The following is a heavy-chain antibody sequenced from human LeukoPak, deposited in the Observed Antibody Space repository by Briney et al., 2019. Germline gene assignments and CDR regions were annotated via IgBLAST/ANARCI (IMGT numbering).Heavy chain of an antibody. D-gene: IGHD6-19*01. CDR1: GFTFSSYA. Sequence: GGSLRLSCAASGFTFSSYAMSWVRQAPGKGLEWVSAISGSGGSTYYADSVKGRFTISRDNSKNTLYLQMNSLRAEDTAVYYCAKDRGLAVAGPNWFDPWGQGTLVTVSS. V-gene: IGHV3-23*01. CDR2: ISGSGGST. CDR3: AKDRGLAVAGPNWFDP. J-gene: IGHJ5*02.